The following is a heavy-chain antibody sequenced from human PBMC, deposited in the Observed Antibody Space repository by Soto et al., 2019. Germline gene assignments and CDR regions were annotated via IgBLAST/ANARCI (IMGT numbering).Heavy chain of an antibody. J-gene: IGHJ6*02. CDR2: INPNSGGT. CDR3: ARGDITIFGVVQLAYYYGMDV. Sequence: SVKVSCKASGYTFTGYYMHWVRQAPGQGLEWMGWINPNSGGTNYAQKFQGWVTMTRDTSISTAYMELSRLRSDDTAVYYCARGDITIFGVVQLAYYYGMDVWGQGTTVTVSS. V-gene: IGHV1-2*04. CDR1: GYTFTGYY. D-gene: IGHD3-3*01.